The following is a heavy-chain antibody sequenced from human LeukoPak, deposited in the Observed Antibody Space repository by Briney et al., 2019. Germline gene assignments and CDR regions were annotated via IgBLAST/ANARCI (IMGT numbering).Heavy chain of an antibody. Sequence: GGSLRLSCAASGFTFSSYWMSWVRQAPGRGLEGVANIKQDGSEKYYVDSVKGRFTISRDNSKNTLYLQMNSLRAEDTAVYYCAKDPAVGATPGGGQGTLVTVSS. D-gene: IGHD1-26*01. CDR2: IKQDGSEK. J-gene: IGHJ4*02. CDR1: GFTFSSYW. CDR3: AKDPAVGATPG. V-gene: IGHV3-7*01.